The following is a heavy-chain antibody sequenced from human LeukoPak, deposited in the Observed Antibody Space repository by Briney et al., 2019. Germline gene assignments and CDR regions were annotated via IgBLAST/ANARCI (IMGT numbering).Heavy chain of an antibody. CDR2: IYSGGST. Sequence: GGSLRLSCAASGFTLSSNYMRWVRQAPGKGLEWVSVIYSGGSTYYADSVKGRFTISRDNSKNTLYLQMNSLRAEDTAVYYCARGSPEILRSYYYYYMDVWGKGTTVTVSS. CDR3: ARGSPEILRSYYYYYMDV. V-gene: IGHV3-53*01. J-gene: IGHJ6*03. D-gene: IGHD4-17*01. CDR1: GFTLSSNY.